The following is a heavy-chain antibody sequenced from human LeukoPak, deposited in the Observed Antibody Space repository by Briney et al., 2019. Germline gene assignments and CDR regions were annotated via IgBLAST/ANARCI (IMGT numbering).Heavy chain of an antibody. CDR1: GFTFSSYS. J-gene: IGHJ4*02. Sequence: GGSLRLSCAASGFTFSSYSVSWVRQPPGKGLEWLSYSGGSSSPMYYADSVKGRFTISRDNAKNSLYLQMNSLRVEDTAVYYCARSSGYPYFDYWGQGTLVTVSS. D-gene: IGHD3-22*01. V-gene: IGHV3-48*01. CDR3: ARSSGYPYFDY. CDR2: SGGSSSPM.